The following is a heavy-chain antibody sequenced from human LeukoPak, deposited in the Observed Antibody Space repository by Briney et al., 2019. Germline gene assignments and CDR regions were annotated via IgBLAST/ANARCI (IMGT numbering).Heavy chain of an antibody. Sequence: ASVKVSCKPSGYSFASYGISWVRQAPGQGLEWMGWISAYNGDTRYAQHLQGRVSLTTDLSTGTAFMELRSLTSDDTALYYCARDTALIRTPGGPDSWGQGTLVTVSS. CDR2: ISAYNGDT. CDR1: GYSFASYG. J-gene: IGHJ5*02. V-gene: IGHV1-18*01. CDR3: ARDTALIRTPGGPDS. D-gene: IGHD2-8*02.